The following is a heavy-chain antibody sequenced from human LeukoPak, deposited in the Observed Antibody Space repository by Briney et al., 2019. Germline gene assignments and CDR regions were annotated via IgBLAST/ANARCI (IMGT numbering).Heavy chain of an antibody. D-gene: IGHD3-10*01. Sequence: GGSLRLSCAASGFTLSNYWIHWVRQAPGKGLVWVSRINTDGSSTNYADSVRGRFTVSRDNAKNTLYLQMNSLRVEDTAVYYCAKDNPFGSDAFDIWGQGTMVTVSS. J-gene: IGHJ3*02. V-gene: IGHV3-74*01. CDR3: AKDNPFGSDAFDI. CDR1: GFTLSNYW. CDR2: INTDGSST.